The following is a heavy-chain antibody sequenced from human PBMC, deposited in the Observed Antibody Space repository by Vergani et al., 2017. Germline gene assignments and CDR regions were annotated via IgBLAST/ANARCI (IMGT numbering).Heavy chain of an antibody. Sequence: QVLLVQSGAEVKKPGASVRVSCKTSGYTFTNYYIHWVRQAPGQGLEWMGIINPSGGSTTYAQQFQGRLTMTRDASTSTVYKDLSNLRSEDTAVYYCARPHGDILPPDPRRLDYWGQGTLVTVS. V-gene: IGHV1-46*03. J-gene: IGHJ4*02. CDR1: GYTFTNYY. CDR2: INPSGGST. CDR3: ARPHGDILPPDPRRLDY.